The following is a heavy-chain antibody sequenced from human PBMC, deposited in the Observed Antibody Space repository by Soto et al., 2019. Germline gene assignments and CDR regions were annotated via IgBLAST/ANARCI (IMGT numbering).Heavy chain of an antibody. CDR2: IYYSGST. CDR1: GGSISSGGYY. Sequence: SETLSLTCTVSGGSISSGGYYWSWIRQHPGKGLEWIGYIYYSGSTYYDPSLKSRVTISVDTSKNQFSLKLSSVTAADTAVYYCARVLNEGVTMVRGVIFDYWGQGTLVTVSS. J-gene: IGHJ4*02. D-gene: IGHD3-10*01. CDR3: ARVLNEGVTMVRGVIFDY. V-gene: IGHV4-31*02.